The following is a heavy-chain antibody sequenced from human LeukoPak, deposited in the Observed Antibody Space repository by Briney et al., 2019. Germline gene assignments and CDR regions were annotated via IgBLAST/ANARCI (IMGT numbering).Heavy chain of an antibody. D-gene: IGHD5-24*01. CDR2: IRYDGSNK. CDR1: GFTFSSYG. CDR3: AKGGMVAGDGYNYIGY. Sequence: GGSLRLSCAASGFTFSSYGMHWVRQAPGKGLEWVAFIRYDGSNKYYADSVKGRFTISRDNSKNTLYLQMNSMRAEDTAVYYCAKGGMVAGDGYNYIGYWGQGTLVTVSS. V-gene: IGHV3-30*02. J-gene: IGHJ4*02.